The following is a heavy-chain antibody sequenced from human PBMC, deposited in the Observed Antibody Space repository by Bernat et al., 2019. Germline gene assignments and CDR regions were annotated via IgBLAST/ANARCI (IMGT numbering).Heavy chain of an antibody. CDR1: GFSFSDAV. CDR3: AREGYTSGRSGSFDY. CDR2: VSTDGRGK. J-gene: IGHJ4*02. V-gene: IGHV3-30*04. D-gene: IGHD6-19*01. Sequence: QVQLVESGGGVVQPGGSLRLPCADSGFSFSDAVMHWVRQAPGKGLEWVAGVSTDGRGKQYADSVKGRFTISRDNPKNTLSLQMNSLRVDDTGIYYCAREGYTSGRSGSFDYWGQGTLVTVSS.